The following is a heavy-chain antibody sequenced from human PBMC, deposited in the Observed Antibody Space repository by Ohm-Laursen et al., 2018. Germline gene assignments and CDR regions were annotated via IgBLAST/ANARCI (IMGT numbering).Heavy chain of an antibody. CDR1: GFTFSSYG. CDR3: AKVGSGWQYIDAFDI. J-gene: IGHJ3*02. D-gene: IGHD6-19*01. V-gene: IGHV3-30*18. Sequence: SLRLSCAASGFTFSSYGMHWVRQAPGKGLEWVAVISYDGSNKYYADSVKGRFTISRDNSKNTLYLQMNSLRAEDTAVYYCAKVGSGWQYIDAFDIWGQGTMVTVSS. CDR2: ISYDGSNK.